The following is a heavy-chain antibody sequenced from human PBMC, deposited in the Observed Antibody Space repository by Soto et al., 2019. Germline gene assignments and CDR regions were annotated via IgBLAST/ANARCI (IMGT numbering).Heavy chain of an antibody. Sequence: GGSLRLSCAASGFTFSSYAMSWVRQAPGKGLEWVSAISGSGGSTYYADSVKGRFTISRDNSKNTLYLQMNSLRAEDTAVYYCAKGLPISPGYYYYYYMDVWGKGTTVTVSS. CDR2: ISGSGGST. V-gene: IGHV3-23*01. J-gene: IGHJ6*03. CDR3: AKGLPISPGYYYYYYMDV. CDR1: GFTFSSYA. D-gene: IGHD2-21*02.